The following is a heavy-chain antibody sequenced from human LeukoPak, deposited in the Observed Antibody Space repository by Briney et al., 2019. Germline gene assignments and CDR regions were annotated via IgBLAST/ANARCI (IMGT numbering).Heavy chain of an antibody. CDR2: IYYSGST. CDR1: GGSISSSSYY. J-gene: IGHJ5*02. D-gene: IGHD3-10*01. Sequence: PSETLSLTCTVSGGSISSSSYYWGWIRQPPGKGLAWIGSIYYSGSTYYNPSLKSRVTISVDTSKNQFSLKLSSVTAADTAVYYCARDGSGSLNWFDPWGQGTLVTVSS. CDR3: ARDGSGSLNWFDP. V-gene: IGHV4-39*07.